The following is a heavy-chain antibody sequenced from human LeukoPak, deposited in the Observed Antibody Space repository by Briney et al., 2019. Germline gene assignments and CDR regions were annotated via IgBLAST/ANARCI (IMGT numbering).Heavy chain of an antibody. CDR1: GFTFSNYN. CDR3: ARGYSSGWYELYYFDY. J-gene: IGHJ4*02. Sequence: GGSLRLSCAASGFTFSNYNMNWVRQAPGKGQEWVSSTTGSSIYKYYADSVKGRFTISRDNAKNSLYLQINSLSAEDTAVYYCARGYSSGWYELYYFDYWGQGTLVTVSS. D-gene: IGHD6-19*01. V-gene: IGHV3-21*01. CDR2: TTGSSIYK.